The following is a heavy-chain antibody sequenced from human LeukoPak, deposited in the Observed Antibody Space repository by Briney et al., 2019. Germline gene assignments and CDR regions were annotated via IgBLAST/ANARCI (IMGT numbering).Heavy chain of an antibody. J-gene: IGHJ5*02. D-gene: IGHD1-1*01. CDR3: ARARTGFDL. Sequence: PSQTLSLTCTVSGGSISNDYWSWIRQPPGKGLECIGYIYYTGSTNYNPSLKSRVTISVDTSKNQLSLKLSSVTAADSAVYYCARARTGFDLWGQGALVTVSS. CDR1: GGSISNDY. V-gene: IGHV4-59*01. CDR2: IYYTGST.